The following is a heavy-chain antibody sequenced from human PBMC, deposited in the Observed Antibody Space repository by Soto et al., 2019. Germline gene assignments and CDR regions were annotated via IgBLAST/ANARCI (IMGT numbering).Heavy chain of an antibody. CDR1: GYTLTELS. Sequence: ASVKVSCKVSGYTLTELSMHWVRQAPGKGLEWMGGFDPEDGETIYAQKFQGRVTMTEDTSTDTAYMELSSLRSEDTAVYYCATDSHLTGEFDYWGQGTLVTVSS. D-gene: IGHD3-10*01. CDR2: FDPEDGET. V-gene: IGHV1-24*01. J-gene: IGHJ4*02. CDR3: ATDSHLTGEFDY.